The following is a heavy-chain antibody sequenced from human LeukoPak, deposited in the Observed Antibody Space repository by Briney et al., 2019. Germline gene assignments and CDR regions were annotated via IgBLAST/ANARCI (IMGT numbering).Heavy chain of an antibody. CDR2: ISGSGGST. D-gene: IGHD3-10*01. Sequence: GGSLRLSCAASGFTFSSYAMSWVRQAPGKGLERVSAISGSGGSTYYADSVKGRFTISRDNSKNTLYLQMNSLRAEDTAVYYCARGSITMVRGPIRYYYYYMDVWGKGTTVTISS. J-gene: IGHJ6*03. CDR3: ARGSITMVRGPIRYYYYYMDV. V-gene: IGHV3-23*01. CDR1: GFTFSSYA.